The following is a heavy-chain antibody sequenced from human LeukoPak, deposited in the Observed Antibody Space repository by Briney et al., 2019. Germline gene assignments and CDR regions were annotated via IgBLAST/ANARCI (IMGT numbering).Heavy chain of an antibody. CDR1: GFTFSNYA. J-gene: IGHJ4*02. CDR2: ISGSGGST. D-gene: IGHD3-9*01. Sequence: GGSLRLSCAASGFTFSNYAMSWVRQAPGKGLEWVSAISGSGGSTYYADSVKGRFTISRDNSKNTLYLQMNSLRAEDTAVYYCAKLSYDILTGPTPFDYWGQGTLVTVSS. CDR3: AKLSYDILTGPTPFDY. V-gene: IGHV3-23*01.